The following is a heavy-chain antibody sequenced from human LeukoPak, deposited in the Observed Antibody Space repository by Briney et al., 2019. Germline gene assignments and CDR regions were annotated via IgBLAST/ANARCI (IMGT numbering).Heavy chain of an antibody. CDR1: GFTFSDYY. J-gene: IGHJ3*02. Sequence: KPGGSLRLSCAASGFTFSDYYMSWIRQAPGKGLEWVSYISSSGSTIYYADSVKGRFTISRDNAKNSLYLQMNSLRAEDTAVYYCARDRSSSLHHDAFDIWGQGTMVTVSS. CDR2: ISSSGSTI. V-gene: IGHV3-11*01. D-gene: IGHD6-13*01. CDR3: ARDRSSSLHHDAFDI.